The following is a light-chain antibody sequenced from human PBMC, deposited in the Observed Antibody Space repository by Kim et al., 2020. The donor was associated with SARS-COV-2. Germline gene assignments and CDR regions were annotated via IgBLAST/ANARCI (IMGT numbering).Light chain of an antibody. Sequence: PGDRPTLSCRASQSVSTYLAWYQQRPGQAPRLPIYDASNRATGIPDRFRGSGSGTDFTLTISSLESEDFAIYYCQQRSNWPPALTFGGGTKVDI. V-gene: IGKV3-11*01. CDR2: DAS. CDR1: QSVSTY. CDR3: QQRSNWPPALT. J-gene: IGKJ4*01.